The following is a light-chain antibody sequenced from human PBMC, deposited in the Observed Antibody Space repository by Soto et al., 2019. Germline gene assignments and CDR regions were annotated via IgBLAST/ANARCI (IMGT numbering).Light chain of an antibody. CDR1: QTIINW. J-gene: IGKJ1*01. CDR2: KAS. Sequence: DIQMTQSPSTLSASVGDRVSITYRASQTIINWLAWYQQKPGKAPKLLIYKASTLKSGVPSRFSGSGSGTEFTLTISSLQPDDFATYYCQHYNSYSEAFGQGTKVDI. CDR3: QHYNSYSEA. V-gene: IGKV1-5*03.